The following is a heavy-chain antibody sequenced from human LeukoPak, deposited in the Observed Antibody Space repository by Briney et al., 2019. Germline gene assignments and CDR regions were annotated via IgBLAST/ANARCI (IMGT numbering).Heavy chain of an antibody. CDR1: GFTFSTYG. CDR2: IAYDGNNK. V-gene: IGHV3-30*18. D-gene: IGHD3-22*01. Sequence: GGSLRLSCAASGFTFSTYGMHWVRQAPGKGLEWVAGIAYDGNNKFYADSVKGRFTISRDNSKNTLFLQMNSLRAEDTAVYYCAKDENSSGLSHWGQGTWSPSPQ. CDR3: AKDENSSGLSH. J-gene: IGHJ4*02.